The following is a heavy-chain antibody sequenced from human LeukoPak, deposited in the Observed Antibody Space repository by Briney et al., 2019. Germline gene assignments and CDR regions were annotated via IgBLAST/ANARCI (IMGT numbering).Heavy chain of an antibody. J-gene: IGHJ4*02. D-gene: IGHD2-2*01. CDR2: ISGSGGST. Sequence: GGSLRLSCAAAGFTFSSYAMNWVRQAPGKGLEWVPVISGSGGSTYYADSVKGRFTISRDNSKNTLYLQMNSLRAEDTAVYYCAKTGYCSSASCGGFDYWGQGTLVTVSS. V-gene: IGHV3-23*01. CDR1: GFTFSSYA. CDR3: AKTGYCSSASCGGFDY.